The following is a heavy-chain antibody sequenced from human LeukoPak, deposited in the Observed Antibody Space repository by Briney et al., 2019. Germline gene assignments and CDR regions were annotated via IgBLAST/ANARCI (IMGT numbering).Heavy chain of an antibody. CDR2: INPNSGGT. CDR3: ARSRLEVIFDSEDWYFDL. Sequence: ASVKVSCKASGYTFTGYYMHWVRQAPGQGLEWMGWINPNSGGTNYAQKFQGRVTMTRDTSISTAYVELSRLRSDDTAVYYCARSRLEVIFDSEDWYFDLWGRGTLVTVSS. CDR1: GYTFTGYY. D-gene: IGHD2-8*02. J-gene: IGHJ2*01. V-gene: IGHV1-2*02.